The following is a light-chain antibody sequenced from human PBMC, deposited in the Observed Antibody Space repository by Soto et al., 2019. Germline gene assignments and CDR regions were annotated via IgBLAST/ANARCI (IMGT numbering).Light chain of an antibody. J-gene: IGKJ2*03. Sequence: DIVMTQSPDSLAVSLGERATINCKSSQSVLYSSNNKNYLGWYQQKVGQPPKLLIYWASIRESGVPDRFSGSGSGTDFTLTISNLQAEDVAVYYCQKYYSIPYSFGQGTKLEIK. CDR3: QKYYSIPYS. CDR2: WAS. CDR1: QSVLYSSNNKNY. V-gene: IGKV4-1*01.